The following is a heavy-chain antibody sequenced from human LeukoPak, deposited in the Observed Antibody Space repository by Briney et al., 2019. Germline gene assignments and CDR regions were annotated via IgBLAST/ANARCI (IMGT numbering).Heavy chain of an antibody. Sequence: SVKVSCKASGGTFSSYAISWVRQAPGQGLEWMGRIIPILGIANYAQKFQGRVTITADKSTSTAYMELSSLRSEDTAVYYCARKDGFAVTSPFDYWGQGTLVTVSS. CDR1: GGTFSSYA. D-gene: IGHD3-16*01. CDR2: IIPILGIA. CDR3: ARKDGFAVTSPFDY. V-gene: IGHV1-69*04. J-gene: IGHJ4*02.